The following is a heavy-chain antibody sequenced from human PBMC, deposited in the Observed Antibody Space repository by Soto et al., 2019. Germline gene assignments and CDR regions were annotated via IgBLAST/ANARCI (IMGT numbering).Heavy chain of an antibody. D-gene: IGHD6-19*01. CDR1: GGSISSSSYY. CDR3: ARPIAVAGNNWFDP. Sequence: QLQLQESGPGLVKPSETLSLTCTVSGGSISSSSYYWGWIRQPPGKGLEWIGSIYYSGSTYYNPSLKSRVTISVDTSKNQFSLKLSSVTAADTAVYYCARPIAVAGNNWFDPWGQGTLVTVSS. J-gene: IGHJ5*02. CDR2: IYYSGST. V-gene: IGHV4-39*01.